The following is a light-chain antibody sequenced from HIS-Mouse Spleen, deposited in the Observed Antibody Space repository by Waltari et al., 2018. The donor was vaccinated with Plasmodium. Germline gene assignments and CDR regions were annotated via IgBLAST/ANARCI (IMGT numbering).Light chain of an antibody. CDR1: SSNIGSTY. J-gene: IGLJ3*02. CDR3: AAWDDSLSGRV. CDR2: RNK. V-gene: IGLV1-47*01. Sequence: QSVLTQPPSASGTPGPRVPISCSGSSSNIGSTYVYWYQQLPGTAPNLLIYRNKQRPSGVPDRFSGSKSGTSASLAISGLRSEDEADYYCAAWDDSLSGRVFGGGTKLTVL.